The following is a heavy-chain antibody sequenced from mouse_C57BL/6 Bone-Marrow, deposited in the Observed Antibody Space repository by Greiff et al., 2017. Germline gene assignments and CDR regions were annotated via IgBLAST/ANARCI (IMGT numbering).Heavy chain of an antibody. J-gene: IGHJ2*01. V-gene: IGHV1-15*01. D-gene: IGHD4-1*01. CDR1: RYTFTDYE. CDR3: TRNWDDY. CDR2: IDPETGGT. Sequence: QVQLKESGAELVRPGASVTLSCKASRYTFTDYEMHWVKQTPVHGLEWIGAIDPETGGTAYNQKFKGKAILTADKSSSTAYMELRSLTSEDSAVYYCTRNWDDYWGQGTTLTVSS.